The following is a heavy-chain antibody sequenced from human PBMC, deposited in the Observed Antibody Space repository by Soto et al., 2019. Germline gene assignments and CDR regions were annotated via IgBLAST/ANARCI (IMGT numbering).Heavy chain of an antibody. CDR2: ITGSGRDT. V-gene: IGHV3-23*01. Sequence: EVQLWESGGDLVQPGGSLRLSCAAYGFTFSNYAMSCVRQAPGKGLEWVSAITGSGRDTYHADYVKGRFTISRDNSKNTLYLQMNSLSAEDTAVYYCAKGSASARPYCFDYWGQGTLVTVSS. CDR1: GFTFSNYA. CDR3: AKGSASARPYCFDY. D-gene: IGHD6-6*01. J-gene: IGHJ4*02.